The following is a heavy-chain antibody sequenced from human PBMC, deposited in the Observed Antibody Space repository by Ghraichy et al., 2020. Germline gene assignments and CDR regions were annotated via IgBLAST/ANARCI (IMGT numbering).Heavy chain of an antibody. J-gene: IGHJ6*02. V-gene: IGHV3-23*01. D-gene: IGHD3-3*01. CDR1: EFTFSSYT. CDR3: AKRGGENSWSGYFYYYGMDV. Sequence: GGSLRLSCAASEFTFSSYTMSWVRQAPGRGLEWVSGISGSGDSTYYADSVKGRFTISRDNSKNTLFLQMNNLRAEDTAVYYCAKRGGENSWSGYFYYYGMDVWGQGTTVTVSS. CDR2: ISGSGDST.